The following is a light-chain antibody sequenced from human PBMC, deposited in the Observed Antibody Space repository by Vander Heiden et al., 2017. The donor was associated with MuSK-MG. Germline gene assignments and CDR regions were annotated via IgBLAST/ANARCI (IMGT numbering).Light chain of an antibody. CDR1: QGVSSN. V-gene: IGKV3-15*01. Sequence: EIVMTQSPATLSVSPGERATLSYRASQGVSSNLAWYQQKPGQAPRLLNYGASTRATGIPARFSGSGYGTEFTLTIRSLQSEDFAVYYCQKNNILLSFTFGHGTKVEIK. CDR2: GAS. CDR3: QKNNILLSFT. J-gene: IGKJ1*01.